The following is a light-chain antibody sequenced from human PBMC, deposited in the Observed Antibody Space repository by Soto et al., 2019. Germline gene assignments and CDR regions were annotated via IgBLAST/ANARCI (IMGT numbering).Light chain of an antibody. Sequence: VLTQSPGTLSLSPGEGATLSCRASQRVASDLAWYLQKPGQPPRLLIYDASIRATGIPDRISGSGSERDFTLNISRLGPEDAAVYYCQQYLNSPRTFGQGTKLEI. CDR2: DAS. J-gene: IGKJ1*01. CDR3: QQYLNSPRT. V-gene: IGKV3-20*01. CDR1: QRVASD.